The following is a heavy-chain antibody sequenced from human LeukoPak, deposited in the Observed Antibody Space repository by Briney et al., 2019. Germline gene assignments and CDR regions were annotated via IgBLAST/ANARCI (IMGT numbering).Heavy chain of an antibody. CDR3: ASIPTYYYDSSGF. V-gene: IGHV4-39*07. CDR1: GGSISSSSYY. D-gene: IGHD3-22*01. CDR2: IYYSGST. Sequence: SETLSLTCTVSGGSISSSSYYWGWIRQPPGKGLEWIGSIYYSGSTYYNPSLKSRVTISVDTSKNQFSLKLSSVTAADTAVYYCASIPTYYYDSSGFWGQGTLVTVSS. J-gene: IGHJ4*01.